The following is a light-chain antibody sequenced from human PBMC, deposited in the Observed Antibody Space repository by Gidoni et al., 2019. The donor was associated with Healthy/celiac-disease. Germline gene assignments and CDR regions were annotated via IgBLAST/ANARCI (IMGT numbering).Light chain of an antibody. CDR3: QQYNSPSLT. J-gene: IGKJ4*01. Sequence: DIQMTPSPSTLSASVGDRVTITCRASQSISSWLAWYQQKPGKAPKLLIYDASSLESGVPSRFSGSGSGTEFTLTISSLQPDDFATYYCQQYNSPSLTFGGGTKVEIK. V-gene: IGKV1-5*01. CDR1: QSISSW. CDR2: DAS.